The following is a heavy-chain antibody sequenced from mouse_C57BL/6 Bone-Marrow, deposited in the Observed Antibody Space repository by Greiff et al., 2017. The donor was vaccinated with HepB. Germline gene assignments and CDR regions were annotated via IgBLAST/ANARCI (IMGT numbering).Heavy chain of an antibody. D-gene: IGHD1-1*01. V-gene: IGHV1-69*01. CDR2: IDPSDSYT. CDR1: GYTFTSYW. J-gene: IGHJ3*01. CDR3: ARTPNYCGSSSPWFAY. Sequence: QVQLQQPGAELVMPGASVKLSCKASGYTFTSYWMHWVKQRPGQGLEWIGEIDPSDSYTNYNQKFKGKSTLTVDKSSSTAYMQLSSLTSEDSAVYYCARTPNYCGSSSPWFAYWGQGTLVTVSA.